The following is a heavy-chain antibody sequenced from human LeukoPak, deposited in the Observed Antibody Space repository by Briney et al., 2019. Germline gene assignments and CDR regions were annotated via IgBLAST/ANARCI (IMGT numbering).Heavy chain of an antibody. CDR3: ARDLGYCCGGSCSGCFDP. CDR1: GFTFSSYS. CDR2: ISSSSSYI. J-gene: IGHJ5*02. V-gene: IGHV3-21*01. D-gene: IGHD2-15*01. Sequence: GGPLRLSCAASGFTFSSYSMNWVRQAPGKGLEWVSSISSSSSYIYYADSVKGRFTISRDNAKNSLYLQMNSLRAEDTAVYYCARDLGYCCGGSCSGCFDPGGQGTLVTVSS.